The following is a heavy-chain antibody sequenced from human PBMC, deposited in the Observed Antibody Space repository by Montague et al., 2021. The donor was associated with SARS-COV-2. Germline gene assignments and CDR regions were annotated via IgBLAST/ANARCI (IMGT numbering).Heavy chain of an antibody. Sequence: SETLSLTCTVSGGSISSSSYYWGWIRQPPGKGLEWIGSIYYSGSTYYNPSLKSRVTVSVDTSKNQFSLKLSSVTAADTAVYYCARKASRGITIFGVVTASYCFDDWGQGTLVTVSS. CDR3: ARKASRGITIFGVVTASYCFDD. J-gene: IGHJ4*01. CDR1: GGSISSSSYY. D-gene: IGHD3-3*01. CDR2: IYYSGST. V-gene: IGHV4-39*01.